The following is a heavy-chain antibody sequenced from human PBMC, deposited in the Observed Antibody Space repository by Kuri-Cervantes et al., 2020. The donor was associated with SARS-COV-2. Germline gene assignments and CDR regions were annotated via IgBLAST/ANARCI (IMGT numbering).Heavy chain of an antibody. CDR3: ARRFAVSYYYYYMDV. V-gene: IGHV3-11*04. Sequence: GESLKISCAASGFTFNDYCMGWIRQAPGKGLEWVSYISSSGNNMYYADSVKGRFTISRDDATNSLHLQMNSLRAEDTAVYYCARRFAVSYYYYYMDVWGKGTTVTVSS. CDR1: GFTFNDYC. J-gene: IGHJ6*03. D-gene: IGHD3-10*01. CDR2: ISSSGNNM.